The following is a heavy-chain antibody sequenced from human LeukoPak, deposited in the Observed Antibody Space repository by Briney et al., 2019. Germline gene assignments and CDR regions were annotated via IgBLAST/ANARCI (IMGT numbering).Heavy chain of an antibody. J-gene: IGHJ3*02. D-gene: IGHD3-22*01. V-gene: IGHV3-21*01. CDR2: ISSSSSYI. CDR3: ARDKGRITMIVVVTRAVAFDI. CDR1: GSTFSSYS. Sequence: GGSLRLSCAASGSTFSSYSMNWVRQAPGKGLEWVSSISSSSSYIYYADSVKGRFTISRDNAKNSLYLQMNSLRAEDTAVYYCARDKGRITMIVVVTRAVAFDIWGQGTMVTVSS.